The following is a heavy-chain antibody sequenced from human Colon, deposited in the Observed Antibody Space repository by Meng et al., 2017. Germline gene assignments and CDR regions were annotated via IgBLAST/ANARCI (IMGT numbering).Heavy chain of an antibody. J-gene: IGHJ5*02. D-gene: IGHD4-17*01. CDR2: IYYSGST. V-gene: IGHV4-30-4*01. CDR3: ARDRKHYGERGWFDP. Sequence: VERQEPGPGMVQPSQTLPLPCTVSRGSISSGDYYWSWIRQPPGKGLEWIGYIYYSGSTYSNASLKSRVTISIDRSKNQFSLKLSSVTAADTAVYYCARDRKHYGERGWFDPWGQGTLVTVSS. CDR1: RGSISSGDYY.